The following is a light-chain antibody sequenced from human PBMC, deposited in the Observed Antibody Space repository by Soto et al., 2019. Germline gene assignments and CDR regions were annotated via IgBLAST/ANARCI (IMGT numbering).Light chain of an antibody. CDR3: QQYAESPLT. J-gene: IGKJ4*01. CDR2: GAS. CDR1: QSIGKSY. V-gene: IGKV3-20*01. Sequence: ETVLTQSPGTVSLSPGESATISCRASQSIGKSYLAWFQHKPGQAPRLLIYGASTRATGIPDRFRGSGSGTDFPLTVSRLESEDFAVYYCQQYAESPLTFGGGTKVEIK.